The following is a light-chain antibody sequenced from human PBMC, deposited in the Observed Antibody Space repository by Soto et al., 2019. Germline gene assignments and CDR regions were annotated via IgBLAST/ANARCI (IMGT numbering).Light chain of an antibody. Sequence: QSALTQPPSASGSPGQSVTVSCTGTSSDVGAYIYVSWYQHHPGKAPKLMLYEVNKRPSGVPDRFSGSKSGNTASLTVSGLQPEDEADYYCASYAGSNTPYVFGTGTKVTVL. CDR3: ASYAGSNTPYV. CDR1: SSDVGAYIY. J-gene: IGLJ1*01. V-gene: IGLV2-8*01. CDR2: EVN.